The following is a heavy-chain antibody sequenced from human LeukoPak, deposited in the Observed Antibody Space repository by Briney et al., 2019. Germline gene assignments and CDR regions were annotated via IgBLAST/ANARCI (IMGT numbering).Heavy chain of an antibody. CDR3: ARDLKGSTYGSGTTAWFDP. J-gene: IGHJ5*02. CDR2: INPSGGST. Sequence: ASVRVSCKASGCTFTSYYMHWVRQAPGQGLEWMGIINPSGGSTSYAQKFQGRVTMTRDMSTSTVYMELSSLRSEDTAVYYCARDLKGSTYGSGTTAWFDPWGQGTLVTVSS. CDR1: GCTFTSYY. D-gene: IGHD3-10*01. V-gene: IGHV1-46*01.